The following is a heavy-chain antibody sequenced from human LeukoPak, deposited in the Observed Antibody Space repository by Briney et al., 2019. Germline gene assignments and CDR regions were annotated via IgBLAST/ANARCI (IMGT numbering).Heavy chain of an antibody. CDR3: ARGLRSSTTCGSIYS. CDR2: IYSGGSA. Sequence: PGGSLRLSRAASGFTVSSSHVNGVRPAPGKGREWVSVIYSGGSAYYADSVQGRVTTNRDNSKNTLDLKRKSLRTEDTAVYYCARGLRSSTTCGSIYSWGQGTMVTVSA. J-gene: IGHJ3*02. CDR1: GFTVSSSH. D-gene: IGHD2-2*01. V-gene: IGHV3-66*02.